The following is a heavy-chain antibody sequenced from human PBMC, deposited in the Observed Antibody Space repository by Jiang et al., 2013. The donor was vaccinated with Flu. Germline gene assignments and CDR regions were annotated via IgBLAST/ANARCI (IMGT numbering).Heavy chain of an antibody. CDR2: IFYSGST. J-gene: IGHJ4*02. CDR1: GGSINTYY. Sequence: KPSETLSLTCTVSGGSINTYYWSWIRQPPGKGLEYIGYIFYSGSTNHNPSLKSRVTISVDTSKNQFSLKLSSVTAADTAVYYCARMSDYTSYYFDYWGQGTLVTVSS. D-gene: IGHD4-11*01. V-gene: IGHV4-59*13. CDR3: ARMSDYTSYYFDY.